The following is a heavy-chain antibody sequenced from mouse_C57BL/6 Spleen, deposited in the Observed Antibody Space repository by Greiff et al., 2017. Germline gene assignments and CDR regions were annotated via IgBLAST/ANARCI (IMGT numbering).Heavy chain of an antibody. CDR1: GFTFTDYY. J-gene: IGHJ4*01. CDR3: ARYTRIYYGYDDAMDY. D-gene: IGHD2-2*01. Sequence: VQLKESGGGLVQPGGSLSLSCAASGFTFTDYYMSWVRQPPGKALEWLGFIRNKANGYTTEYSASVKGRFTISRDNSQSILYLQMNALRAEDSATYYCARYTRIYYGYDDAMDYWGQGTSVTVSS. V-gene: IGHV7-3*01. CDR2: IRNKANGYTT.